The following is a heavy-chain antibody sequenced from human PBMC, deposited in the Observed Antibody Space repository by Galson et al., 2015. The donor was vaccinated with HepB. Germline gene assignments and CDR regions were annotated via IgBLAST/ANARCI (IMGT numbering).Heavy chain of an antibody. CDR1: GYTFRNYW. D-gene: IGHD4/OR15-4a*01. CDR2: ISPHNDNT. Sequence: SVKVSCKASGYTFRNYWITWVRQAPGQGLEWMGWISPHNDNTKYVQKLQGRVTMTTDISTSTAYMELRSLRSDDTAVYYCAREWEGTAGANDYYYMDVWGKWTTVTVS. J-gene: IGHJ6*03. V-gene: IGHV1-18*01. CDR3: AREWEGTAGANDYYYMDV.